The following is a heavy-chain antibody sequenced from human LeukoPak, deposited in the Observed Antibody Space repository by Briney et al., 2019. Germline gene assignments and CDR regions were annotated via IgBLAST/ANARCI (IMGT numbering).Heavy chain of an antibody. CDR3: ARDLTPNYSRYFDY. CDR1: GVTFSSYS. D-gene: IGHD4-11*01. V-gene: IGHV3-21*01. J-gene: IGHJ4*02. Sequence: PGGSLRLSCAASGVTFSSYSMNWVRQAPGKGLEWVSSISSSSSYIYYADSVKGRFTISRDNAKNSLYLQMNSLRAEDTAVYYCARDLTPNYSRYFDYWGQGTLVTVSS. CDR2: ISSSSSYI.